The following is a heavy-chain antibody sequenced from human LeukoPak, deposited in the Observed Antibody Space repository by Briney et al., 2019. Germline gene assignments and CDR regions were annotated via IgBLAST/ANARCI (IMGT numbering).Heavy chain of an antibody. CDR3: ARGSKYDFWSGYPNYFYYYAMDV. CDR1: GYTFTSYG. CDR2: ISAYNGNT. Sequence: ASVKVSCKASGYTFTSYGISWVRQAPGQGLEWMGWISAYNGNTNYAQKLQGRVTMTTDTSTSTAYMELRSLRSDDTAVYYCARGSKYDFWSGYPNYFYYYAMDVWGQGTTVTVSS. V-gene: IGHV1-18*01. J-gene: IGHJ6*02. D-gene: IGHD3-3*01.